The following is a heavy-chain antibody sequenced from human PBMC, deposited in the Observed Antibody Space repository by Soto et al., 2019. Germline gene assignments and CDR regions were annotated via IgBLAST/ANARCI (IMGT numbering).Heavy chain of an antibody. J-gene: IGHJ5*02. D-gene: IGHD4-17*01. CDR2: ITPVVGTA. Sequence: QLQLVQAGAEVKKPGSSGKVSCKASADTFNSYSLSWLRQAPGQRLEWMGGITPVVGTADYEQSFEDRLTITADDSTSTVYMELSSLRSDDTAVYYCASSLEGTTVTNWFDPWGQGALVTVSS. CDR1: ADTFNSYS. V-gene: IGHV1-69*01. CDR3: ASSLEGTTVTNWFDP.